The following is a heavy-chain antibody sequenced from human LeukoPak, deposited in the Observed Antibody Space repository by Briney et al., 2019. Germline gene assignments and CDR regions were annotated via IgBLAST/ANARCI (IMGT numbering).Heavy chain of an antibody. Sequence: GGSLRLSCAASGFTFSDYYMSWIRQAPGNGLEWVSYISSSGSTIYYADSVKGRFTISRDNAKNSLYLQMNSLRAEDTAVYYCARAAEQQLDNWFDPWGQGTLVTVSS. J-gene: IGHJ5*02. CDR1: GFTFSDYY. D-gene: IGHD6-13*01. V-gene: IGHV3-11*01. CDR3: ARAAEQQLDNWFDP. CDR2: ISSSGSTI.